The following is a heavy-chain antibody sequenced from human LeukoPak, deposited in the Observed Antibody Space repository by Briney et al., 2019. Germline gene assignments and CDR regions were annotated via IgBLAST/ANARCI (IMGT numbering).Heavy chain of an antibody. CDR3: AKLVVPAAIRGGAFDI. V-gene: IGHV3-23*01. CDR1: GFTFSNYG. J-gene: IGHJ3*02. CDR2: ISGSGGTT. D-gene: IGHD2-2*01. Sequence: GGSLRLSCTASGFTFSNYGMSWVRQAPGKRLEWVSGISGSGGTTYYADSVKGRFTISRDNSKNTLYLQMNSLRAEDTAVYYCAKLVVPAAIRGGAFDIWGHGTMVTVSS.